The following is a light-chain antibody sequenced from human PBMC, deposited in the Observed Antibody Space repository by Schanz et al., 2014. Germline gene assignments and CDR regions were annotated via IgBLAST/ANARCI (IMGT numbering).Light chain of an antibody. CDR3: QQSYSPPYT. CDR2: AAS. J-gene: IGKJ2*01. CDR1: QSIAIF. Sequence: IQLTQSPPSLSASVGDSVTITCRASQSIAIFLNWYQQKPGKVPELLISAASRLESGVPSRFSGSASGTDFTLTISSLQPEDFATYYCQQSYSPPYTFGQGTKVDIK. V-gene: IGKV1-39*01.